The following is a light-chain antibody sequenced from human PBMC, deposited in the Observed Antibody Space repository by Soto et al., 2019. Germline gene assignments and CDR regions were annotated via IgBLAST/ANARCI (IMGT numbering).Light chain of an antibody. J-gene: IGKJ1*01. Sequence: SRWSMSESLVDGVTITYRASQNINRYSNWYQQKPGKAPKLLIYAASTLQSGVPSRFSGSGSGTESTLTISSLQSEDVATYYWQQSYRVRKTFRLGTKVHIK. CDR3: QQSYRVRKT. CDR1: QNINRY. V-gene: IGKV1-39*01. CDR2: AAS.